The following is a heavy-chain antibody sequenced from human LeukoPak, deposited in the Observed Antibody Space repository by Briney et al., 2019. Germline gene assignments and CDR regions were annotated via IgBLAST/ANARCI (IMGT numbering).Heavy chain of an antibody. V-gene: IGHV1-2*02. CDR1: GYTFTGNY. CDR2: INPNSGAT. Sequence: GASVRVSCKASGYTFTGNYMHWVRQAPGQGLEWMGWINPNSGATNYAQKFQGRVSMTRDTSISTAYMALSRLTSDDTAVYFCARGRFGEWDNWFDPWGQGTLVTVSS. D-gene: IGHD3-10*01. CDR3: ARGRFGEWDNWFDP. J-gene: IGHJ5*02.